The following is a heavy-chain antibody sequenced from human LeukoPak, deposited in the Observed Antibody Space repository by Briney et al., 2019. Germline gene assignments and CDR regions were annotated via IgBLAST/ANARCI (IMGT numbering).Heavy chain of an antibody. V-gene: IGHV3-23*01. Sequence: GGSLRLSCAASGFTFSSYAMSWVRQAPGKGLEWVPAISGSGGSTYYADSVKGRFTISRDNSKNTLYLQMNSLRAEDTAVYYCAKDQTLGDGLFDYWGQGTLVTVSS. CDR1: GFTFSSYA. D-gene: IGHD5-24*01. J-gene: IGHJ4*02. CDR2: ISGSGGST. CDR3: AKDQTLGDGLFDY.